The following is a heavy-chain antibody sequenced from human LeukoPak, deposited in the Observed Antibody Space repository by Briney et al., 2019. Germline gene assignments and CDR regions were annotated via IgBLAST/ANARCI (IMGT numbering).Heavy chain of an antibody. V-gene: IGHV5-51*01. CDR3: ARSWAIEYYFDY. Sequence: GESLKISCKASGYTFSSNWIGWVRQMPGKGLEWMGLIYPGDSDTRYSPSFQGQVTISADKSISTAYLQWSSLKASDTAMYYCARSWAIEYYFDYWGQGTLVTVSS. CDR2: IYPGDSDT. J-gene: IGHJ4*02. CDR1: GYTFSSNW. D-gene: IGHD5-24*01.